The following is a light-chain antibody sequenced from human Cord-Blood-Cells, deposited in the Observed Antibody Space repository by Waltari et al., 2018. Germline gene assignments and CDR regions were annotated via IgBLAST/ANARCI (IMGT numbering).Light chain of an antibody. CDR3: SSYTSSSTVV. V-gene: IGLV2-14*01. CDR2: EVS. J-gene: IGLJ2*01. Sequence: QSALTQPASVSGSPGQSLTTPCTGTSRDVGCYNYVHGYQQHPGKAPKLMIYEVSNRPSGVSNRFSGSKSGNTASLTISGLQAEDEADYYCSSYTSSSTVVFGGGTKLTVL. CDR1: SRDVGCYNY.